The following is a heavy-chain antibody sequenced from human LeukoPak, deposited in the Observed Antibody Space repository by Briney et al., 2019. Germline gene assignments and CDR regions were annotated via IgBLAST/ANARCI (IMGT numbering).Heavy chain of an antibody. D-gene: IGHD5-18*01. CDR3: ARDQDSIGYGENLY. Sequence: GASVKVSCKASGYSFTNYYIHWVRQAPGQGLEWMGRINPSGGGTSYAQKFQGRVTITRDMSTSTVYMELSSLRSEDTAVYYCARDQDSIGYGENLYWGQGILVTVSS. V-gene: IGHV1-46*01. CDR2: INPSGGGT. CDR1: GYSFTNYY. J-gene: IGHJ4*02.